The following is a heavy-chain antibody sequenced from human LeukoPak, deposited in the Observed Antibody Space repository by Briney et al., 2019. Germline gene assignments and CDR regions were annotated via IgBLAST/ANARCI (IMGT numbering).Heavy chain of an antibody. D-gene: IGHD5-18*01. Sequence: GGSLRLSCAASGFTFSSYSMNWVRQAPGKGLEWVSSISSSSSYIYYADSVKGRFTISRDNAKNSLYLQMNSLRAEDTAVYYCASGVDTAMVGLDYWGQGTLVTVSS. V-gene: IGHV3-21*01. CDR1: GFTFSSYS. J-gene: IGHJ4*02. CDR3: ASGVDTAMVGLDY. CDR2: ISSSSSYI.